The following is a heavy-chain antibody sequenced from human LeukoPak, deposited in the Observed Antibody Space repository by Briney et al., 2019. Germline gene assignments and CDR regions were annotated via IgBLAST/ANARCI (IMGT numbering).Heavy chain of an antibody. D-gene: IGHD3-16*01. CDR3: ARELWGSSFDY. Sequence: GRSLRLSCAASGFTFSSYAMHWVRQAPGKGLEWVALISYDGSNKYYADSVKGRFTISRDNSKNTLYLQMNGLRAEDTAVYYCARELWGSSFDYWGQGTLVTVSS. J-gene: IGHJ4*02. V-gene: IGHV3-30-3*01. CDR1: GFTFSSYA. CDR2: ISYDGSNK.